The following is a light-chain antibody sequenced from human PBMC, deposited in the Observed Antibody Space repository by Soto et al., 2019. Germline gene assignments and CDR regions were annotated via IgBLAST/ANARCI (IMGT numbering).Light chain of an antibody. V-gene: IGKV1-39*01. CDR2: AAS. CDR1: QNISNY. J-gene: IGKJ3*01. CDR3: QQSYSTPFT. Sequence: DLQMTQSPSSLSASVGDRVTITCRASQNISNYLNWYQQKPGKAPKFLIYAASSLQSGVPSSFSGSGSGTDFTLTITNLQPEDFATYYCQQSYSTPFTFGPGTKVEIK.